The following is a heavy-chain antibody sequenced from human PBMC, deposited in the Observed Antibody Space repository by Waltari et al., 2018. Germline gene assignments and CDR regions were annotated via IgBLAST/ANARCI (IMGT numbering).Heavy chain of an antibody. J-gene: IGHJ3*02. Sequence: QVQLQESGPGLVKPSETLSLTCAVSGYSISSGYYWGWIRQPPGKGLEWIGSIYHSGSTYYNPSLKSRVTISVDTSKNQFSLKLSSVTAADTAVYYCARHDGGDAFDIWGQGTMVTVSS. V-gene: IGHV4-38-2*01. CDR2: IYHSGST. CDR1: GYSISSGYY. D-gene: IGHD3-16*01. CDR3: ARHDGGDAFDI.